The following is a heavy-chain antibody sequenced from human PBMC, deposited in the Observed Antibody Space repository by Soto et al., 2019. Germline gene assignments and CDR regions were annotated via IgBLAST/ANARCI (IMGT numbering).Heavy chain of an antibody. J-gene: IGHJ5*02. CDR1: GASFNNYY. D-gene: IGHD2-21*02. V-gene: IGHV4-59*01. Sequence: PSETLSLTCSVSGASFNNYYWNWIRQSPGKGLEWIGHFSHTEGTDYNPSLKSRVTISVDWSKNHFSLKVTSVIAADTAVYYCARSYGNDRYSIYWFDPWGQGALVTVSS. CDR2: FSHTEGT. CDR3: ARSYGNDRYSIYWFDP.